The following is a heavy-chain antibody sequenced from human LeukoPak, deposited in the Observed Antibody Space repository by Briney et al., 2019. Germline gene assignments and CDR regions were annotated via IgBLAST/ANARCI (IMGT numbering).Heavy chain of an antibody. Sequence: ASVRGSCKASGGTFSSYVISWVRQAPGQGLEWMGGIIPGFGTANYAQKFQGTVTINADVTATTVYMVLNSLRSEDTAVYYCAREPEPAITMVRGEVFDIWGQGTMVIVSS. D-gene: IGHD3-10*01. J-gene: IGHJ3*02. CDR3: AREPEPAITMVRGEVFDI. CDR2: IIPGFGTA. V-gene: IGHV1-69*01. CDR1: GGTFSSYV.